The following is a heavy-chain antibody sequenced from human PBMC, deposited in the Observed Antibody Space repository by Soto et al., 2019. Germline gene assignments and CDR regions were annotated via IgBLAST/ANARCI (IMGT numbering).Heavy chain of an antibody. J-gene: IGHJ5*02. CDR2: IYYSGST. CDR1: GGSISRSTYY. Sequence: KPSETLSLTCTFSGGSISRSTYYWGWIRQPPGKGLEWIGSIYYSGSTYYRPSLKSRVTISVDTSKNQFSLKLSSVTAADTAVYYCARQVPAAIRLGWFDPWGQGTLVTVSS. D-gene: IGHD2-2*02. CDR3: ARQVPAAIRLGWFDP. V-gene: IGHV4-39*01.